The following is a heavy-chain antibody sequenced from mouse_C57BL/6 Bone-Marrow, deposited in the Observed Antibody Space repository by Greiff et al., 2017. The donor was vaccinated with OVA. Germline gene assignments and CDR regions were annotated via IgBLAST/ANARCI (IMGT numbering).Heavy chain of an antibody. Sequence: VQLQQSGPELVKPGASVKMSCKASGYTFTDYNMHWVKQSHGKSLEWIGYINPNNGGTSYNQKFKGKATLTVNKSYSTAYMELRSLTSEDSAVYYCARRRYSIRYFDVWGTGTTVTVSS. J-gene: IGHJ1*03. CDR1: GYTFTDYN. V-gene: IGHV1-22*01. D-gene: IGHD2-5*01. CDR3: ARRRYSIRYFDV. CDR2: INPNNGGT.